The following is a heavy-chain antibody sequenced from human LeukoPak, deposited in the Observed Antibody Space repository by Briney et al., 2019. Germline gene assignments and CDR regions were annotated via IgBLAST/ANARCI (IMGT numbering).Heavy chain of an antibody. CDR3: ARGAPVNWFDP. J-gene: IGHJ5*02. Sequence: ASVKVSCKASGYTFTSYDINWVRQASGQGLEWMGWMNPNSGNTGYAQKFQGRVTITRNTSISTAYMELSSLRSEDTAVYYCARGAPVNWFDPWGQGTLVTVSS. D-gene: IGHD2-2*01. V-gene: IGHV1-8*03. CDR2: MNPNSGNT. CDR1: GYTFTSYD.